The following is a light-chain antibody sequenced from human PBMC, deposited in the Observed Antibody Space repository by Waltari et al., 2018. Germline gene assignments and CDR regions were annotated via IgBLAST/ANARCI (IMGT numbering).Light chain of an antibody. J-gene: IGKJ2*01. CDR3: QHYNSAPYT. V-gene: IGKV1-5*03. Sequence: DIQMTQSPSSLSASVGDRVTITCRASQSISSWLVWYQQKSGEAPKLLIYKASTLQTGVPSTFSGSGSGTDFTLTISSLQPEDFATYYCQHYNSAPYTFGQGTKVEIK. CDR1: QSISSW. CDR2: KAS.